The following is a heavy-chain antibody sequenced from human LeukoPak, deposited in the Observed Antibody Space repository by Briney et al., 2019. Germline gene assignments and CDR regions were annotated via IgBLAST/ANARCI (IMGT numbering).Heavy chain of an antibody. CDR2: ISAYNGNT. J-gene: IGHJ6*03. CDR3: ARGPGDGYYYYMDV. Sequence: GASVKVSCKASGYTSTSYGISWVRQAPGQGLEWMGWISAYNGNTNYAQKLQGRVTMTTDTSTSTAYMELSSLRSEDTAVYYCARGPGDGYYYYMDVWGKGTTVTVSS. V-gene: IGHV1-18*01. D-gene: IGHD7-27*01. CDR1: GYTSTSYG.